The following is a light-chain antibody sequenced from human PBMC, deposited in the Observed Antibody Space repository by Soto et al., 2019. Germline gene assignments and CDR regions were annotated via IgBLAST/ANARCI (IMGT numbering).Light chain of an antibody. J-gene: IGKJ2*01. CDR3: QQYGSSSMYT. Sequence: EIVLTQSPGTLSLSPGERATLSCRASQSVSSSYLDWYQQKPGQAPSLLIYGTSSRATGIPDRFSGSGSGTDFTLTISRLEPEDFAVYYCQQYGSSSMYTFGQGTKLESK. CDR2: GTS. V-gene: IGKV3-20*01. CDR1: QSVSSSY.